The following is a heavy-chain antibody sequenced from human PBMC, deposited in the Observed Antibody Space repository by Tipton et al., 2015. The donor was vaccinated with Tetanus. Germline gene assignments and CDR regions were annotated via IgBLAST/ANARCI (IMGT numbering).Heavy chain of an antibody. J-gene: IGHJ3*02. V-gene: IGHV5-51*01. D-gene: IGHD3-22*01. CDR3: ARQYYYDSSGYYPHAFDI. CDR1: GYSFTSYW. Sequence: QLVQSGAEVKKPGESLKISCKGSGYSFTSYWIGWVRQMPGKGLEWMGIIYPGDSDTRYSPSFQGQVTISADKSISTAYLQWSSLKASDTAMYYCARQYYYDSSGYYPHAFDIWGQGTMVTVSS. CDR2: IYPGDSDT.